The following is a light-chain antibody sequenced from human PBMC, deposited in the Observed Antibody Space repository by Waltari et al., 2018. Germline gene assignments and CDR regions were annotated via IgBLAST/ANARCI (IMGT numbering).Light chain of an antibody. J-gene: IGLJ1*01. CDR1: TLGERY. CDR3: QAWDSSVGV. CDR2: QHS. Sequence: SYELSQPPSVSVSPGQTATITCSGDTLGERYVYWYQQKPGQSPVLVIYQHSKRPSGVPERFSASNSGNTATLTISGTQAMDEADYFCQAWDSSVGVFGTGTKVTIL. V-gene: IGLV3-1*01.